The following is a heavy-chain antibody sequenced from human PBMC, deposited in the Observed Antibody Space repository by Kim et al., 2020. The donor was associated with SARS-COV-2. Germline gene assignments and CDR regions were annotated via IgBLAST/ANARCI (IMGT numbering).Heavy chain of an antibody. CDR2: INPNSGGT. CDR1: GYTFTGYY. D-gene: IGHD3-3*01. CDR3: ARGEIYDFWSGTDRHNWFDP. V-gene: IGHV1-2*02. Sequence: ASVKVSCKASGYTFTGYYMHWVRQAPGQGLEWMGWINPNSGGTNYAQKFQGRVTMTRDTSISTAYMELSRLRSDDTAVYYCARGEIYDFWSGTDRHNWFDPWGQGTLVTVSS. J-gene: IGHJ5*02.